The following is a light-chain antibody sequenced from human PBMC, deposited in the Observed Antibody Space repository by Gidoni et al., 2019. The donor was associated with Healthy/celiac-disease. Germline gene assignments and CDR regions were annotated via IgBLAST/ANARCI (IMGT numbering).Light chain of an antibody. CDR3: QQYYSTPRT. V-gene: IGKV4-1*01. J-gene: IGKJ1*01. Sequence: DIVMTQSPDSLPVSLGARATINCKSSQSVLYSSNNKNYLAWYQQKPGQPPKLLIYWASTRESGVPDRFSGSGSGTDFTLTISSLQAEDVAVYYCQQYYSTPRTFGQGTKVEIK. CDR2: WAS. CDR1: QSVLYSSNNKNY.